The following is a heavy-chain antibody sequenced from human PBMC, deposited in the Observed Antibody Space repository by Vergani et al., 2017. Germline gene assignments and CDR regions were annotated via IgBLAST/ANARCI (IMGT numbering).Heavy chain of an antibody. CDR1: GDSINSGYY. CDR2: IHHSGRT. Sequence: QVQLQESGPGLVKPSETLSLTCAVSGDSINSGYYWGWIRQSPGKGLEWIGNIHHSGRTYYNPSLKSGVTILVDTPKNQFSLKVTSVTAADTAVYYCARHGPEEGVASLDYWGQGTLVTVSS. D-gene: IGHD3-3*01. CDR3: ARHGPEEGVASLDY. V-gene: IGHV4-38-2*01. J-gene: IGHJ4*02.